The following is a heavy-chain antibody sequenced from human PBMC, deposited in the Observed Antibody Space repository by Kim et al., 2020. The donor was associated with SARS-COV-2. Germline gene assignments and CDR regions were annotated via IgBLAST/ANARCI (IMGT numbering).Heavy chain of an antibody. D-gene: IGHD6-13*01. J-gene: IGHJ4*02. Sequence: ADSVKGRYTIARDNAKNSLYLQMNRRRAEERAVYYCASLYSSSWYGGLDYWGQGTLVTVSS. CDR3: ASLYSSSWYGGLDY. V-gene: IGHV3-21*01.